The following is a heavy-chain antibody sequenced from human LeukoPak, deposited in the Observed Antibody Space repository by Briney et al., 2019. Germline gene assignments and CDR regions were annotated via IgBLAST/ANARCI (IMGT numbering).Heavy chain of an antibody. D-gene: IGHD3-10*01. Sequence: QAGGSLRLSCAASGFTFSSYCISSVRQAPGKGLGWVSGISVGSRDTTYYADSVKGRFTSSRENSMNTVSLQMNSLRAEDTTVYYCARDTWFGEPTPFDSWGQGVLVTVSS. J-gene: IGHJ4*02. CDR3: ARDTWFGEPTPFDS. V-gene: IGHV3-23*01. CDR2: ISVGSRDTT. CDR1: GFTFSSYC.